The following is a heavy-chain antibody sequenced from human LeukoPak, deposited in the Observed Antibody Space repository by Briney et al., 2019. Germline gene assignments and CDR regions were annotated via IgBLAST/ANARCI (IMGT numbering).Heavy chain of an antibody. D-gene: IGHD1-1*01. CDR2: IYTGGST. Sequence: GGSLRLPCAASGFTVSSNYMTWVRQAPGKGLEWVSVIYTGGSTSYADSVKGRFTISRDNSKNTLYLQMNSLRAEDTAVYYCARGSQLVFDYWGQGTLVTVSS. V-gene: IGHV3-53*01. CDR1: GFTVSSNY. CDR3: ARGSQLVFDY. J-gene: IGHJ4*02.